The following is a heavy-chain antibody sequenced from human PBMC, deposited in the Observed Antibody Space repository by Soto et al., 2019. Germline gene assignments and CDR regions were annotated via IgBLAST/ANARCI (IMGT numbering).Heavy chain of an antibody. CDR2: ISGNGGRT. CDR1: GFTFSRPA. D-gene: IGHD1-26*01. CDR3: ARAGTNGTYWYFDL. J-gene: IGHJ2*01. V-gene: IGHV3-23*01. Sequence: EVQLLESGGGLVQPGGSLRLSCAASGFTFSRPAMSWVRQAPGKGLEWVSAISGNGGRTHYADSVKGRFTISRDNSRNTLYLQMNRLRVEDTAVYYCARAGTNGTYWYFDLWGRGTLVTVSS.